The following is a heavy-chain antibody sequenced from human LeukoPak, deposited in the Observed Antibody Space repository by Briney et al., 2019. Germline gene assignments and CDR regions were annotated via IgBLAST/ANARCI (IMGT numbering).Heavy chain of an antibody. CDR1: GGSISSYY. CDR3: ARATPWLLPGY. V-gene: IGHV4-59*01. Sequence: PSETLSLTCTVSGGSISSYYWSCVRQPPGKGLEWIGHIYDTGNTNYNPSLESRVTISVDTSKNQFSLRLTSVTAADTAVYFCARATPWLLPGYWGQGTLVTVSS. D-gene: IGHD3-22*01. CDR2: IYDTGNT. J-gene: IGHJ4*02.